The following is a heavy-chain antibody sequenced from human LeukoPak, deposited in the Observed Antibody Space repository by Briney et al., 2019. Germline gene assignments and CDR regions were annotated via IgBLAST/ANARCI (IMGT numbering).Heavy chain of an antibody. CDR3: ARDRSGGYVSYFDS. V-gene: IGHV3-48*02. CDR2: ISSSSTTI. CDR1: XFTFSLYN. D-gene: IGHD3-22*01. Sequence: GGSLRLSCEASXFTFSLYNMNWVRQAPGKGLEWVSYISSSSTTIYYADSVKGRFTISRDNAKSSLYLQMNSLRDEDTAVYYCARDRSGGYVSYFDSWGQGTLVTVSS. J-gene: IGHJ4*02.